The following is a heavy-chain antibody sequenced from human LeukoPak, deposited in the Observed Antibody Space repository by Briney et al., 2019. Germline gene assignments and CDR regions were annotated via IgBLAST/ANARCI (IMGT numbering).Heavy chain of an antibody. J-gene: IGHJ6*02. CDR3: ARDLAIAAAPYGMDV. V-gene: IGHV1-46*01. D-gene: IGHD6-13*01. CDR2: INPSGGRT. Sequence: ASVKVSCKASGYTFTRYYLPWVRQAPGQGLEWMGIINPSGGRTNNAQQFQGRVTMTRDTSTSTVYMQLSSLRSEDTAVYYCARDLAIAAAPYGMDVWGQGTTVTVSS. CDR1: GYTFTRYY.